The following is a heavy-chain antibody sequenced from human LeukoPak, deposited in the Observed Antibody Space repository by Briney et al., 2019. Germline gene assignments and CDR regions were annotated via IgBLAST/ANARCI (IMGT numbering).Heavy chain of an antibody. V-gene: IGHV3-48*03. CDR2: ISSSGSTI. J-gene: IGHJ4*02. CDR1: GFTFSSYE. Sequence: GGSLRLSSAAAGFTFSSYEMNWVRQADGKGLEWDSYISSSGSTIYYADSVKGRFTISRDNAKNSLYLQMNSLRAEDTAVYYCARWWGASGSYFDYWGQGTLVTVSS. D-gene: IGHD3-10*01. CDR3: ARWWGASGSYFDY.